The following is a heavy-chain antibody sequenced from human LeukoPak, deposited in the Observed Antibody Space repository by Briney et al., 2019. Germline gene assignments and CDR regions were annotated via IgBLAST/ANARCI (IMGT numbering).Heavy chain of an antibody. V-gene: IGHV4-59*02. CDR2: IYYSGST. Sequence: PSQTLSLTCTVSGGSVSSYYWSWIRQPPGKGLEWIGYIYYSGSTNYNPSLESRVTISVDTSKNQFSLKLSSVTAADTAVYYCARDIAAAGTHFDYWGQGILVTVSS. J-gene: IGHJ4*02. CDR1: GGSVSSYY. D-gene: IGHD6-13*01. CDR3: ARDIAAAGTHFDY.